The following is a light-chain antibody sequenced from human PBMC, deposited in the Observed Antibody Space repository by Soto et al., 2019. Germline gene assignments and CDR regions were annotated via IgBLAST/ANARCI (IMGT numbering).Light chain of an antibody. CDR3: QQYKVYPYT. J-gene: IGKJ2*01. V-gene: IGKV1-5*01. CDR1: QSLTGR. CDR2: DVS. Sequence: DIHMTQSPSTLSASIGDTVTLTCRASQSLTGRVAGYQQKPGRPPKLLIYDVSILESGVPSRFSGSESGADFTLTISSLRPDDFATFYCQQYKVYPYTFGQGTRL.